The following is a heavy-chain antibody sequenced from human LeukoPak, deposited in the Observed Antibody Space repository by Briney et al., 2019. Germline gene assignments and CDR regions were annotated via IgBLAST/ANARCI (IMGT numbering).Heavy chain of an antibody. J-gene: IGHJ4*02. V-gene: IGHV4-59*11. D-gene: IGHD6-13*01. CDR3: ARGVYIAAAQYGY. Sequence: PSETLSLTCTVSGGSISSHYWSWIRQPPGKGLEWIGYIYYSGTTNYNPPLKSRVAISVDTSKNQFSLKLSSVTAADTAVYYCARGVYIAAAQYGYWGQGTLVTVSS. CDR1: GGSISSHY. CDR2: IYYSGTT.